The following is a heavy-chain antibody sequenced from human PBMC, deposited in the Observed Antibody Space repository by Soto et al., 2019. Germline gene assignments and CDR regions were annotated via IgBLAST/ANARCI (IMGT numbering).Heavy chain of an antibody. CDR3: AKDEQGYTSSWYPFDY. D-gene: IGHD6-13*01. CDR1: GFTFSDYG. V-gene: IGHV3-30*18. J-gene: IGHJ4*02. Sequence: VQLVESGGGVVQPGRSLRLSCAASGFTFSDYGIHWVRQAPGKGLEWVAVISYDGSNKYYADSVKGRFTISRDNSKNTLYLQRDSLRAEDTAVYYCAKDEQGYTSSWYPFDYWGQGTLVIVSS. CDR2: ISYDGSNK.